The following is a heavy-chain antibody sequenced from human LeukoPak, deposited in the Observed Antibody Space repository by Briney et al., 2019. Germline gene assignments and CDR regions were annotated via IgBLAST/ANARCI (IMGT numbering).Heavy chain of an antibody. CDR3: ARLKLGAYFDL. CDR1: GGSFSGYY. CDR2: INHSGST. Sequence: SETLSLTCAVYGGSFSGYYWSWIRQPPGKGLEWIGEINHSGSTNYNPSHKSRVTISVDTSKNQFSLKLSSVTAADTAVYYCARLKLGAYFDLWGRGTLVTVSS. J-gene: IGHJ2*01. V-gene: IGHV4-34*01. D-gene: IGHD3-16*01.